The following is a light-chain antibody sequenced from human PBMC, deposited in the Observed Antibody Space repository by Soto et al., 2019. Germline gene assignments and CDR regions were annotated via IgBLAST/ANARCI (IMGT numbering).Light chain of an antibody. CDR2: CSS. J-gene: IGKJ1*01. CDR3: QQYGSSRTWT. CDR1: QNVVSTY. Sequence: EIVLTQSPGTLSLSPGERATLSCRASQNVVSTYLAWYQQKPGRAPRLLSYCSSTRATGIPDRFSGSGSGTDFPLPISRLEPEDFAVYYCQQYGSSRTWTFGQGTKVEIK. V-gene: IGKV3-20*01.